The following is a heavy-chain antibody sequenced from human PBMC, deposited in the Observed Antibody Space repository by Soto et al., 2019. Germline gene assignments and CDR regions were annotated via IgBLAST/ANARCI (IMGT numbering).Heavy chain of an antibody. Sequence: GESLKISCKGSGYSFTSYWIGWVRQMPGKGLEWMGIIYPGDSDTRYSPSFQGQVTISADKSISTAYLQWSSLKASDTAMYYCARLGVAVLMRGWFDPWGQGTLVTVSS. V-gene: IGHV5-51*01. CDR1: GYSFTSYW. D-gene: IGHD2-8*01. J-gene: IGHJ5*02. CDR2: IYPGDSDT. CDR3: ARLGVAVLMRGWFDP.